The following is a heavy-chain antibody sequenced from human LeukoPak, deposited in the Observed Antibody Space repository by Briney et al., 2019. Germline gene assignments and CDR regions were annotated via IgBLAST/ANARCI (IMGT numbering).Heavy chain of an antibody. CDR1: GDSVSSEDAA. D-gene: IGHD1-14*01. J-gene: IGHJ3*01. CDR3: ARASNRAFDA. CDR2: TYYRSKWSS. Sequence: SQTLSLTCATSGDSVSSEDAAWNWIRQSPSRGLEWLGRTYYRSKWSSDYAVSVKSRVTVNPDPSKNQFSLQLSSVTPEDTAVYFCARASNRAFDAWGQGTVVIVSS. V-gene: IGHV6-1*01.